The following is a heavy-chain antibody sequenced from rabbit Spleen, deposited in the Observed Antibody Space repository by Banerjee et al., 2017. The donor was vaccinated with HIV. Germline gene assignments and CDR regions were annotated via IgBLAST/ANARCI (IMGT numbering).Heavy chain of an antibody. Sequence: QEQVEESGGDLVQPEGSLTLTCTASGFSFSSDYWIYWIRQAPGKGLEWIACIDTGDGNTYYATWAKGRFTISKTSSTTVTLQMTSLTAADTATYFCARDTSSSFSSYGMDLWGPGTLVTVS. D-gene: IGHD1-1*01. CDR3: ARDTSSSFSSYGMDL. CDR2: IDTGDGNT. J-gene: IGHJ6*01. CDR1: GFSFSSDYW. V-gene: IGHV1S45*01.